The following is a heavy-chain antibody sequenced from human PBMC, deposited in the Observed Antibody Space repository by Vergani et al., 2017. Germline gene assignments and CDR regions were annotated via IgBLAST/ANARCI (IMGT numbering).Heavy chain of an antibody. CDR1: GYTFTSYA. J-gene: IGHJ6*02. V-gene: IGHV1-3*01. D-gene: IGHD3-9*01. CDR2: INAGNGNK. Sequence: QVQLVQSGAEVKKPGASVKVSCKASGYTFTSYAMHWVRQAPGQRLEWMGWINAGNGNKKDSQKFQGRVTITRDTSASTAYMELSSLRSEDTAVYYCARGNADYDILTRTYYYYYGMDVWGQGTTVTVS. CDR3: ARGNADYDILTRTYYYYYGMDV.